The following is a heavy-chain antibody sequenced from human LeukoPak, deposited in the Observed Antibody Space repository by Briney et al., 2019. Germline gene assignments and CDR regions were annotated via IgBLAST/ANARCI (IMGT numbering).Heavy chain of an antibody. CDR1: GYSFTSYW. Sequence: GESLKISCQGSGYSFTSYWIGWVRQMPGKGLEWMGIIYPGDSDTRYSPSFQGQVTISADKSISTAYLQWSSLKASDTAMYYCARNSGSYNDAFDIWGQGTMVTVSS. J-gene: IGHJ3*02. CDR3: ARNSGSYNDAFDI. D-gene: IGHD1-26*01. V-gene: IGHV5-51*01. CDR2: IYPGDSDT.